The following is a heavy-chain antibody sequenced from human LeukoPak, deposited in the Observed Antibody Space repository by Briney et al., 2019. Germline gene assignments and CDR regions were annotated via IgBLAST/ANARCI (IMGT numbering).Heavy chain of an antibody. V-gene: IGHV3-48*03. CDR3: AELGITMIGGV. Sequence: QPGGSLRLSCAASGFTFSVSWMSWVRQAPGKGLEWVSYISSSGSTVYYADSVKGRFTISRDNAKNSLYLQMNSLRAEDTAVYYCAELGITMIGGVWGKGTTVTISS. D-gene: IGHD3-10*02. CDR2: ISSSGSTV. CDR1: GFTFSVSW. J-gene: IGHJ6*04.